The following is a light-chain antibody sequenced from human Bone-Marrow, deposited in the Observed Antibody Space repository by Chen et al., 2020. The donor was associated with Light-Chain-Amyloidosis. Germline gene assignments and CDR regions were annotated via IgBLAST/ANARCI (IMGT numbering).Light chain of an antibody. J-gene: IGLJ2*01. Sequence: YELTQPPSVSVSPGQTASITCSGDKLGDKYACWYQQKPGQSPVLVIYQDSKRPSGIPERFSGSNSGNTATLTISGTQAMDEADYYCQAWDSSTVVFGGGTKLTVL. CDR1: KLGDKY. V-gene: IGLV3-1*01. CDR3: QAWDSSTVV. CDR2: QDS.